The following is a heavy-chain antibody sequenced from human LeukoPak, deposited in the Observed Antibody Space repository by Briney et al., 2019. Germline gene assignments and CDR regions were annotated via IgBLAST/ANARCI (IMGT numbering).Heavy chain of an antibody. CDR1: GYSFTSYW. CDR3: ATYTYYYDSSAYHGY. J-gene: IGHJ4*02. CDR2: IYPGDSDT. D-gene: IGHD3-22*01. Sequence: GESLKISCKGSGYSFTSYWIGWVRQMPGKGLEWMGIIYPGDSDTRYSSSFQGQVTISADKSISTAYLQWSSLKASDTAMYYCATYTYYYDSSAYHGYWGQGTLVTVSS. V-gene: IGHV5-51*01.